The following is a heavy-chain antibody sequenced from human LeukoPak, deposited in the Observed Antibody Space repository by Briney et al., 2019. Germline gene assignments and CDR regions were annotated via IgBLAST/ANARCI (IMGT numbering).Heavy chain of an antibody. V-gene: IGHV4-59*08. J-gene: IGHJ3*02. CDR1: GGSISSYY. CDR3: ARLRLRYTRNGDSTSYEVFDI. D-gene: IGHD2-21*01. CDR2: MYDTGST. Sequence: PSETLSLTCTVSGGSISSYYWSWIRQPPGKALEWIGYMYDTGSTNYNPSLKSRVTISEDTSKNQFSLRLSSVTAADTAVYYCARLRLRYTRNGDSTSYEVFDIWGQGTVVTVSS.